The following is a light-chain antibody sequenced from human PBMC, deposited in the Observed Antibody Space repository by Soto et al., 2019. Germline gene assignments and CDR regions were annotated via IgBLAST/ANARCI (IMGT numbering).Light chain of an antibody. CDR1: SSDVGGYNY. J-gene: IGLJ2*01. CDR3: SSYTSISSTLL. Sequence: QSALTQPASVSGSPGHSIIISCTGSSSDVGGYNYVSWYQQYPGKAPKLLIYEVRNRPSGVSNRFSGSKSGNTASLTIFGLQAEDEADYYCSSYTSISSTLLFGGGTKLTVL. V-gene: IGLV2-14*01. CDR2: EVR.